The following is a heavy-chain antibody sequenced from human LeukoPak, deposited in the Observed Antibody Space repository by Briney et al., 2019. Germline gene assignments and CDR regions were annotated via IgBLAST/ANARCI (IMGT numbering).Heavy chain of an antibody. J-gene: IGHJ4*02. D-gene: IGHD3-10*01. V-gene: IGHV4-34*01. CDR3: ARERNYYGSGRLDY. CDR2: INHSGST. Sequence: SETLSLTCAVYGGSFSGYYWSWIRQPPGKGLEWIGEINHSGSTNYNPSLKSRVTISVDTSKNQFSLELSSVTAADTAVYYCARERNYYGSGRLDYWGQGTLVTVSS. CDR1: GGSFSGYY.